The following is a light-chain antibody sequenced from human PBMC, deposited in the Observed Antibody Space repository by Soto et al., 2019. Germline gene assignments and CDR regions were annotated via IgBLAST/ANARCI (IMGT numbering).Light chain of an antibody. CDR3: QQRLMT. Sequence: EIVLTQSPGTLSLSPGEGATLSCRASRSVSSYLAWYQQKPGQTPRLLIYDASTRATGIPARFSGSGSGTDFTLTISSLEPEDFAVYYCQQRLMTFGQGTKVDIK. J-gene: IGKJ1*01. CDR1: RSVSSY. V-gene: IGKV3-11*01. CDR2: DAS.